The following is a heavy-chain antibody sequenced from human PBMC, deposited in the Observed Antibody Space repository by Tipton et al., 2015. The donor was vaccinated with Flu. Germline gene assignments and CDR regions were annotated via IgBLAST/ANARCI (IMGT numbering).Heavy chain of an antibody. J-gene: IGHJ5*02. CDR2: IYYSGGT. CDR3: ARRDYSNYVSDPKSWFDP. CDR1: DDSITYYY. Sequence: TLSLTCTVSDDSITYYYWSWIRQPPGKGLEWIGYIYYSGGTNYNPSLQSRLSISIDTSKNQFSLNMRSVTAADMAVYYCARRDYSNYVSDPKSWFDPWGQGTLVAVSS. V-gene: IGHV4-59*08. D-gene: IGHD4-11*01.